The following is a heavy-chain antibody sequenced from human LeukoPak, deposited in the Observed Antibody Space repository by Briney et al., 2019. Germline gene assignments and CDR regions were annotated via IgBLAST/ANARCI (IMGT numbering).Heavy chain of an antibody. J-gene: IGHJ3*02. CDR3: ARDRKYYYDSSGWDAFDI. Sequence: SETLSLTCTVSGGSISSYYWSWLRQPPGKGLEWIGNIYYSGSTNYNPSLKSRVTISVDTSKNQFSLKLSSVTAADTAVYYCARDRKYYYDSSGWDAFDIWGQGTMVTVSS. CDR1: GGSISSYY. V-gene: IGHV4-59*01. D-gene: IGHD3-22*01. CDR2: IYYSGST.